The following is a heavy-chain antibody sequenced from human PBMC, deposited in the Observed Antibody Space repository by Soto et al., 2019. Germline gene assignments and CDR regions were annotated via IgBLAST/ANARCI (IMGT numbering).Heavy chain of an antibody. CDR3: ARQRGYSLDL. Sequence: QVQLQESGPGLVKPSGTLSLTCAVSSGSISSSNWWSWVRQPPGKGLEWIGEIYHSGSTNYNPSRKSRVTRSVDKCKNQYALKLSAVTAADTAVDYCARQRGYSLDLWGRGTLVTVGS. D-gene: IGHD1-26*01. V-gene: IGHV4-4*02. CDR1: SGSISSSNW. CDR2: IYHSGST. J-gene: IGHJ2*01.